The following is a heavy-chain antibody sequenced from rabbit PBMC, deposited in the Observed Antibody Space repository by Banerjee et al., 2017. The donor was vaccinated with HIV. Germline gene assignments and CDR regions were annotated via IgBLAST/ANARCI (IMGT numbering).Heavy chain of an antibody. CDR2: IYNGDGST. V-gene: IGHV1S40*01. D-gene: IGHD1-1*01. Sequence: QSLEESGGDLVQPEASLTLTCTASGLDFSIYGISWVRQAPGKGPEWIACIYNGDGSTYYASWAKGRFTISKTSSTTVTLQMTSLTAADTATYFCARAGGFENYFNLWGPGTLVTVS. J-gene: IGHJ4*01. CDR3: ARAGGFENYFNL. CDR1: GLDFSIYG.